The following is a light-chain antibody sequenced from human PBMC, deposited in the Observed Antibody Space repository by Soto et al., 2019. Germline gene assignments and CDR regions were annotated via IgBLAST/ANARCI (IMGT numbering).Light chain of an antibody. V-gene: IGLV1-44*01. J-gene: IGLJ3*02. CDR1: RSNIGSKT. CDR2: SNN. CDR3: AAWDDSLNGWV. Sequence: QLVLTQPPSASGTPGQRVTISCSGSRSNIGSKTVNWYQQLPGTAPKLLIHSNNQRPSGVPDRFSGSKSGTSASLAISGLQSEDEAVYHCAAWDDSLNGWVFGGGTKLTVL.